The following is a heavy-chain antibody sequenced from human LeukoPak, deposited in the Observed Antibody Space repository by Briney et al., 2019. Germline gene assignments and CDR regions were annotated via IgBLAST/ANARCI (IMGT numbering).Heavy chain of an antibody. Sequence: SQTLSLTCAVSGGSISSGGYYWSWIRQPPGKGLEWIGYIYYSGSTNYNPSLKSRVTISVDTSKNQFSLKLSSVTAADTAVYYCARETILYGMDVWGQGTTVTVSS. D-gene: IGHD3-3*01. CDR2: IYYSGST. J-gene: IGHJ6*02. CDR3: ARETILYGMDV. CDR1: GGSISSGGYY. V-gene: IGHV4-61*08.